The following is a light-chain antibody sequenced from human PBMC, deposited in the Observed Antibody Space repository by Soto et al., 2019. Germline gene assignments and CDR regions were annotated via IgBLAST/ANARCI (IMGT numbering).Light chain of an antibody. CDR2: DAS. CDR3: QQRSNWPWT. J-gene: IGKJ1*01. Sequence: EIVLTQSPGTLSLSPGARATLSCRASQSVSNNYLAWYQQKPGQAPRLLIYDASNRATGIPVRVSGSGSGTDYTLTITNLEAEDFAIYYCQQRSNWPWTFGQGTKVDIK. CDR1: QSVSNNY. V-gene: IGKV3D-20*02.